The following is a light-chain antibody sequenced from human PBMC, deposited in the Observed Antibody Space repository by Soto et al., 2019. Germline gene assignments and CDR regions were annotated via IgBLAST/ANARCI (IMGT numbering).Light chain of an antibody. J-gene: IGKJ1*01. Sequence: EIVLTQSPGTLSLSPGERATLSSRASQSVSSSYLAWYQQKPGQAPRLLIYGASSRATGIPDRFSGSGSGTDFTLTISRLEPEDFAVYYCQQRGTFGQGTKVEIK. CDR1: QSVSSSY. V-gene: IGKV3-20*01. CDR2: GAS. CDR3: QQRGT.